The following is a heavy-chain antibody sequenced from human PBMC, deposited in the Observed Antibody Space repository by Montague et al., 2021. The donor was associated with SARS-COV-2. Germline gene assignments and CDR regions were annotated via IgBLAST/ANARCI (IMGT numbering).Heavy chain of an antibody. CDR1: GGSFSGYY. Sequence: SETLSLTCSVYGGSFSGYYWSWIRQPPGKGLEWIGEINHSGSTNYNPSLKSRVTISVDTSKNQFSLKLSSVTAADTAVHYCARAYGDYILLFYHYYGMDVWGQGTLVTVSS. CDR3: ARAYGDYILLFYHYYGMDV. J-gene: IGHJ6*02. V-gene: IGHV4-34*01. CDR2: INHSGST. D-gene: IGHD4-17*01.